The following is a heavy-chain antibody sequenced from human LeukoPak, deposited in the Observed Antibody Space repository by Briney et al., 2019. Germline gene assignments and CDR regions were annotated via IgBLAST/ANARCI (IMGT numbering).Heavy chain of an antibody. CDR2: INPNSGGT. CDR1: GYTFTGYY. J-gene: IGHJ3*02. CDR3: ANLDTAMPADDAFDI. V-gene: IGHV1-2*02. Sequence: GASVKVSCKTSGYTFTGYYMHWVRQAPGQGLEWMGWINPNSGGTNYAQKFQGRVTMTRDTSISTVYMELSSLRSEDTAVYYCANLDTAMPADDAFDIWGQGTMVTVSS. D-gene: IGHD5-18*01.